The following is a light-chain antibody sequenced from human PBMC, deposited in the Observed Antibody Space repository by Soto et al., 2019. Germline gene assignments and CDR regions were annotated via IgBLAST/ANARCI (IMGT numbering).Light chain of an antibody. CDR1: QSVTSNY. V-gene: IGKV3-20*01. CDR3: QQYGSTPSIT. J-gene: IGKJ5*01. CDR2: AAS. Sequence: EIVLTQSPGTLSLSPGERATLSCRASQSVTSNYLAWYQLKPGQAPRLLIYAASNTATGIPDRFSGSGSGTELSRSISRLEREDCAVYYCQQYGSTPSITFGQGTRLEIK.